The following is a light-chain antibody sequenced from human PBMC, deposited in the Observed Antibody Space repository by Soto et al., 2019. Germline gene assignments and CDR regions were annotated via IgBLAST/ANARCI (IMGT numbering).Light chain of an antibody. CDR1: QSVSNTY. V-gene: IGKV3-20*01. CDR3: QQYGTSPPVYA. CDR2: GAS. J-gene: IGKJ2*01. Sequence: EIVLTQSPGTLSLSPGERATLSCRTSQSVSNTYLAWYQQKPGQAPRLLIYGASSRAAGIPDRFSGGGSGTDFTLTISRLEPEDFAVYYWQQYGTSPPVYAFGQGTKLEIK.